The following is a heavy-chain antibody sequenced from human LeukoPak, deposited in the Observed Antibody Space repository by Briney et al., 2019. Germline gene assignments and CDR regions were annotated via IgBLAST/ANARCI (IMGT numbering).Heavy chain of an antibody. J-gene: IGHJ6*03. CDR3: ARDRGRYYMDV. CDR1: GFTFSSYW. D-gene: IGHD6-25*01. CDR2: IYSGGST. Sequence: GGSLRLSCAASGFTFSSYWMSWVRQAPGKGLEWVSVIYSGGSTYYADSVKGRFTIFRDIPKNTLYLQMNSLRAGDTAVYYCARDRGRYYMDVWGKGTTVTISS. V-gene: IGHV3-66*01.